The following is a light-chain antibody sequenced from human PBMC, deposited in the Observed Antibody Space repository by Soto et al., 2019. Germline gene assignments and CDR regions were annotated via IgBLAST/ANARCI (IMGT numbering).Light chain of an antibody. J-gene: IGLJ1*01. CDR1: SSDVGGYNF. CDR2: DVT. V-gene: IGLV2-14*01. Sequence: QSALTQPASVSGSPGQWITISCTGTSSDVGGYNFVSWYQQHPGKAPKLMIYDVTHRPSGVSNRFSGSKSGNTASLTISGLQAEDEADYYCLSYSSSTSPYVLGTATKLTVL. CDR3: LSYSSSTSPYV.